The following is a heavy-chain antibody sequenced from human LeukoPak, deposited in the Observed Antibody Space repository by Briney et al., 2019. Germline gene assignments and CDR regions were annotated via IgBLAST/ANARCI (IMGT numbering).Heavy chain of an antibody. CDR2: IRYDGSNK. J-gene: IGHJ5*02. V-gene: IGHV3-30*02. Sequence: GGSLRLSCAASGFTFSSYGMHWVRQAPGKGLEWVAFIRYDGSNKYYADSVKGRFTISRDNSKNTLYLQMNSLRAEDTAVYYCASNDHIVVVPAARDKDNWFDPWGQGTLVTVSS. CDR3: ASNDHIVVVPAARDKDNWFDP. D-gene: IGHD2-2*01. CDR1: GFTFSSYG.